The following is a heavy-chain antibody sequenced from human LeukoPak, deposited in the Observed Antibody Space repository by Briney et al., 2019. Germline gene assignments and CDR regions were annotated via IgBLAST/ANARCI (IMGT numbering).Heavy chain of an antibody. Sequence: GGSLRLSCAASGFTFSSYAMSWVRQAPGKGLEWVSAISGSGGSTYYADSVKGRFTISRDNSKNTLYLQRNSLRAEDTAVYYCARRFLEWFDAFDIWGQGTMVTVSS. CDR3: ARRFLEWFDAFDI. J-gene: IGHJ3*02. CDR1: GFTFSSYA. D-gene: IGHD3-3*01. CDR2: ISGSGGST. V-gene: IGHV3-23*01.